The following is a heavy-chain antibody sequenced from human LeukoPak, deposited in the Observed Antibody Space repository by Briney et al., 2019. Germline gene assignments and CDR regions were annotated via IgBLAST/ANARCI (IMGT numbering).Heavy chain of an antibody. CDR3: ARGPTPQTYYYDSSGYSD. V-gene: IGHV3-21*01. CDR1: GFTFRSYS. Sequence: GGSLRLSCAASGFTFRSYSMNWVRQAPGKGLEWVSSISSSSTYIYYADSVNGRFTISRDNAKNSLYLQMNSLRAEDTAMYYCARGPTPQTYYYDSSGYSDWGQGTLVTVSS. J-gene: IGHJ4*02. CDR2: ISSSSTYI. D-gene: IGHD3-22*01.